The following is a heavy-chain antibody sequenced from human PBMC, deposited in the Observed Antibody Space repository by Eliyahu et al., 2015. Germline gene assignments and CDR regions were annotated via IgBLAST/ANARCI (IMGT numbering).Heavy chain of an antibody. CDR3: AKSVYWDLSGSYYLDY. CDR2: ISYDGSNK. D-gene: IGHD1-26*01. Sequence: QVQLVESGGGVVQPGRSLRLSCAASGFTFSXYGMHWVRQAPGKGLEWVAVISYDGSNKYYADSVKGRFTISRDNSKNTLYLQMNSLRAEDTAVYYCAKSVYWDLSGSYYLDYWGQGTLVTVSS. CDR1: GFTFSXYG. J-gene: IGHJ4*02. V-gene: IGHV3-30*18.